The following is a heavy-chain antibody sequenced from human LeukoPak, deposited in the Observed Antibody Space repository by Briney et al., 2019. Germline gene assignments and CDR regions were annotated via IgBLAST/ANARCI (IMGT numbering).Heavy chain of an antibody. V-gene: IGHV3-23*01. J-gene: IGHJ4*02. CDR3: AKDRVVVPAATFAY. Sequence: GGSLRLSCAASGFTFSDYYMSWIRQAPGKGLEWVSAISGSGGSTYYADSVKGRFTISRDNSKNTLYLQMNSLRAEDTAVYYCAKDRVVVPAATFAYWSQGTLVTVSS. D-gene: IGHD2-2*01. CDR2: ISGSGGST. CDR1: GFTFSDYY.